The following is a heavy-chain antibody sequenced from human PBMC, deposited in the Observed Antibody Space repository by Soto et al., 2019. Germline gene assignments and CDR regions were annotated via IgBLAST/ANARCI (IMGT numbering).Heavy chain of an antibody. Sequence: QVQLVQSGAEVKKPGASVKVSCKASGYTFTSYGISWVRQAPGQGLEWMGWISAYNGNTKYAQRLQGRVTMTTDIXXSTAYMELRSLRSDDTAVYYCAREMTTVTTDNFDYWGQGTLVSVSS. J-gene: IGHJ4*02. V-gene: IGHV1-18*01. CDR1: GYTFTSYG. CDR3: AREMTTVTTDNFDY. D-gene: IGHD4-17*01. CDR2: ISAYNGNT.